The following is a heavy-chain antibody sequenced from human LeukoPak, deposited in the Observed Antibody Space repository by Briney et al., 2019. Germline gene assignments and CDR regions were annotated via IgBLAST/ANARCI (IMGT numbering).Heavy chain of an antibody. D-gene: IGHD2-8*01. V-gene: IGHV4-31*03. Sequence: SQTLSLTCTGSGGSISSGGYYWNWIRQHPGKGLEWIGYIHNSGSTYYNPSLKSRCTISVDTSKNQLSLRLSSVTAADTAVYYCARGFCTNGVCSSDYFDYWGQGTLVTVSS. CDR3: ARGFCTNGVCSSDYFDY. CDR1: GGSISSGGYY. CDR2: IHNSGST. J-gene: IGHJ4*02.